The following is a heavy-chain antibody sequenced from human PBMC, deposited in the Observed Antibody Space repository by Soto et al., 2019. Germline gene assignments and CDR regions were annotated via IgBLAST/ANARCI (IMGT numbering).Heavy chain of an antibody. Sequence: QVHLVQSGTDVRRPGASVKVSCKASGYSFTDYYMHWVRQAPGQGLAWMGWMKPGSGFANFAQKFQRRVIMTRDTSITTACLELSRLTLGDTAVYYCARGGAHCTNGVCLSLYWRQGTLLTVSS. CDR1: GYSFTDYY. CDR2: MKPGSGFA. V-gene: IGHV1-2*02. D-gene: IGHD2-8*01. CDR3: ARGGAHCTNGVCLSLY. J-gene: IGHJ4*02.